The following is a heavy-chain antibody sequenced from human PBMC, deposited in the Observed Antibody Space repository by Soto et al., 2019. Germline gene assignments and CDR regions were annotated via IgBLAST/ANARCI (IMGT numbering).Heavy chain of an antibody. J-gene: IGHJ4*02. D-gene: IGHD3-16*02. CDR2: IYYSGST. CDR3: ARLHDYIWGSYRKIDY. Sequence: PSETLSLTCTVSGGSMVSSSYYWGWIRQPPGKGLEWIGSIYYSGSTYYNPSLKSRVTISVDTSKNQFSLKLSSVTAADTAVYYCARLHDYIWGSYRKIDYWGQGTLVTVS. CDR1: GGSMVSSSYY. V-gene: IGHV4-39*01.